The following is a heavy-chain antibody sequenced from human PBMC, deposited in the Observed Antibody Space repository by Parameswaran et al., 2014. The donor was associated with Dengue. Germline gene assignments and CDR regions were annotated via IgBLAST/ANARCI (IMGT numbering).Heavy chain of an antibody. CDR3: ARHSSDYGGSRADY. CDR2: IYPSDSDT. Sequence: VRQMPGKGLEWMGFIYPSDSDTTYSPSFQGQVTISADKSISTAYLQWSSLKASDTAMYYCARHSSDYGGSRADYWGQGTRVTVSS. D-gene: IGHD4-23*01. J-gene: IGHJ4*02. V-gene: IGHV5-51*01.